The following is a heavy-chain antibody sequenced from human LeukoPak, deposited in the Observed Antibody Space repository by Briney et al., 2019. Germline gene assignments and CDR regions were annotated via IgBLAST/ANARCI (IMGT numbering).Heavy chain of an antibody. CDR2: IYYSGST. D-gene: IGHD3-22*01. CDR3: AREGPQDDSRFDP. CDR1: GGSISSGGYY. J-gene: IGHJ5*02. V-gene: IGHV4-31*03. Sequence: PSETLSLTCTVSGGSISSGGYYWSWIRQHPGKGLEWIGYIYYSGSTYYNPSLKSRVTIPVDTSKNQFSLKLSSVTAADTAVYYCAREGPQDDSRFDPWGQGTLVTVSS.